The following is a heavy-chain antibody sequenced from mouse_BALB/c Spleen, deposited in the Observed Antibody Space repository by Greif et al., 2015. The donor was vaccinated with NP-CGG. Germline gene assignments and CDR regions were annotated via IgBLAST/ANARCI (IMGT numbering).Heavy chain of an antibody. CDR1: GYTFTSYW. Sequence: VQLQQSGAELAKPGASVKMSCKASGYTFTSYWMHWVKQRPGQGLEWIGYINPSTGYTEYNQKFKDKATLTADKSSSTAYMQLSSLTSEDSAVYYCARREYGNPFAYWGQGTLDTVSA. V-gene: IGHV1-7*01. D-gene: IGHD2-10*02. CDR3: ARREYGNPFAY. CDR2: INPSTGYT. J-gene: IGHJ3*01.